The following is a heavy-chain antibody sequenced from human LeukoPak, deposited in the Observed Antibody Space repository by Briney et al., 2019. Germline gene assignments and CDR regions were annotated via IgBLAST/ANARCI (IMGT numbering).Heavy chain of an antibody. V-gene: IGHV1-18*01. J-gene: IGHJ3*02. D-gene: IGHD3-22*01. CDR3: ARMYYYDSSGYNDAFDI. CDR2: ISAYNGNT. CDR1: GYTFTSYG. Sequence: ASVKVSCKASGYTFTSYGISWVRQAPGQGLEWMGWISAYNGNTNYAQRLQGRVTMTTDTSTSTAYMELRSLRSDDTAVYYCARMYYYDSSGYNDAFDIWGQGTMVTVSS.